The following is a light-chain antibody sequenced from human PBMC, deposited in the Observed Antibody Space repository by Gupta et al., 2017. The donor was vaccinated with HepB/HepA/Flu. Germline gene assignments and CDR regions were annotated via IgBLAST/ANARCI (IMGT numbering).Light chain of an antibody. Sequence: SYVMTQPPSVSVAPGKTAGITCGGNNIGNKSVHWYQQKPGQAPLLVLYNNKDRPAGIPERFSGSNSGNTATLTISGVEAGDEADYYCQVWEISSDQVVFGGGTKLTV. CDR1: NIGNKS. CDR2: NNK. CDR3: QVWEISSDQVV. V-gene: IGLV3-21*03. J-gene: IGLJ2*01.